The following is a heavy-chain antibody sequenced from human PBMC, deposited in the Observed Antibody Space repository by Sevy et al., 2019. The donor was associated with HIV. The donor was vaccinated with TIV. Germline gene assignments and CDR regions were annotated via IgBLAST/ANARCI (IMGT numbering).Heavy chain of an antibody. CDR2: IKSKGGGGTI. V-gene: IGHV3-15*07. J-gene: IGHJ6*02. CDR3: TSDHDYHYGMNV. Sequence: GGSLRLSCAASGFTFTNAWMNWVRQAPGKGLEWVGRIKSKGGGGTIDYAAPVKGRFSISRDDSKNTLYLQMNSLKIEDTALYYCTSDHDYHYGMNVWGQGTTVTVSS. CDR1: GFTFTNAW.